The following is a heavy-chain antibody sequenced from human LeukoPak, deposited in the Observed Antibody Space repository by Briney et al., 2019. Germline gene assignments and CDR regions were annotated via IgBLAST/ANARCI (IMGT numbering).Heavy chain of an antibody. CDR2: ISAYDGNT. J-gene: IGHJ4*02. Sequence: ASVKVSCKASGYTFTSYGISWARQAPGQGLEWMGWISAYDGNTNYAQKLQGRVTMTTDTSTSTAYMELRSLRSDDTAVYYCARDHHTAMVTWVDYWGQGTLVTVSS. D-gene: IGHD5-18*01. CDR3: ARDHHTAMVTWVDY. CDR1: GYTFTSYG. V-gene: IGHV1-18*01.